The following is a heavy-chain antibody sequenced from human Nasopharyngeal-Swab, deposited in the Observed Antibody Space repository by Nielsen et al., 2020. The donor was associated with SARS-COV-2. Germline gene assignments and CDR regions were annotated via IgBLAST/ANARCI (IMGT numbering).Heavy chain of an antibody. Sequence: ASVKVSCKTSGYTFTDYYIHWVRQAPGQGLEWMGRINPGSGDTYYAQKFQGRVTVTGDTSITTAYMELSRLTSDDTAVYYCAGRKECSGSSCIFDYWGQGTLVTVSS. CDR1: GYTFTDYY. V-gene: IGHV1-2*06. D-gene: IGHD2-15*01. CDR3: AGRKECSGSSCIFDY. J-gene: IGHJ4*02. CDR2: INPGSGDT.